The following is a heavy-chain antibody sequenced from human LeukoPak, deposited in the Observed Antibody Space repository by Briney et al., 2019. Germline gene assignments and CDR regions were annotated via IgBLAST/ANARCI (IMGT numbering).Heavy chain of an antibody. V-gene: IGHV4-61*02. CDR1: GGSISSGSYY. D-gene: IGHD2-2*01. CDR2: IYTSGST. J-gene: IGHJ4*02. Sequence: SQTLSLTCTVSGGSISSGSYYWSWIRQPAGKGLEWIGRIYTSGSTNYNPSLKSRVTISVDTSKNQFSLKLSSVTAADTAVYYCARGAGYCGSTSCSLGYWGQGTLVTVSS. CDR3: ARGAGYCGSTSCSLGY.